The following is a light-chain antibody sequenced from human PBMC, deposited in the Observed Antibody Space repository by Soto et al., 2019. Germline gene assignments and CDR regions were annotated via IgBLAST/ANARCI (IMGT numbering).Light chain of an antibody. J-gene: IGLJ2*01. CDR3: SSFSTTSSPHVL. CDR1: SSDVGGSGL. V-gene: IGLV2-14*02. CDR2: EGF. Sequence: QSALTQPASLSGSPGQSITISCTGTSSDVGGSGLVSWYQFHPGKAPKLLIFEGFKRPSGISNRFSGSKSGSTASLTISGLQAEDEADYFCSSFSTTSSPHVLFGGGTKLTVL.